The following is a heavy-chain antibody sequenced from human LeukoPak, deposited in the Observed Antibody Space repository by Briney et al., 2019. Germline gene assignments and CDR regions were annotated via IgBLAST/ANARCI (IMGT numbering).Heavy chain of an antibody. Sequence: PGGSLRLSCAASGFTFSDYYMSWIRQAPGKGLEWVSYISSSGTTISYTDSVKGRFTISRDNSKNTLYVQVNSLGTEDTAAYYCAKGSYYDSSGSFYFDYWGQGTLVTVSS. CDR3: AKGSYYDSSGSFYFDY. V-gene: IGHV3-11*01. CDR1: GFTFSDYY. D-gene: IGHD3-22*01. CDR2: ISSSGTTI. J-gene: IGHJ4*02.